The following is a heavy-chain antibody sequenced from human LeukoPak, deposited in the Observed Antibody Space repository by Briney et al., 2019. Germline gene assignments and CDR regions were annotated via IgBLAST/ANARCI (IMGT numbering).Heavy chain of an antibody. V-gene: IGHV3-11*01. D-gene: IGHD3-3*01. Sequence: PGGSLRLSCAAPGLTFSDYHMSWIRQAPGKGLEWVSHISDNGRTKYYANSVQGRFTVSRDNAKNSLYLQMNSLRADDTAVYYCATVHFGYFTFWGQGTLVPVSS. CDR2: ISDNGRTK. CDR1: GLTFSDYH. J-gene: IGHJ4*02. CDR3: ATVHFGYFTF.